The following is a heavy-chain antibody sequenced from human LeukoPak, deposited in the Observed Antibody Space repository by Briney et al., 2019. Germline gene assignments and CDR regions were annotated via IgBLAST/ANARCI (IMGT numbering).Heavy chain of an antibody. D-gene: IGHD4-23*01. V-gene: IGHV1-18*01. J-gene: IGHJ2*01. CDR1: GYTFTSYG. CDR3: ARGGERGGNSGWYFDL. CDR2: ISAYNGNT. Sequence: ASVKVFCKASGYTFTSYGISWVRQAPGQGLEWMGWISAYNGNTNYAQKLQGRVTMTTDTSTSTAYMELRSLRSDDTAVYYCARGGERGGNSGWYFDLWGRGTLVTVSS.